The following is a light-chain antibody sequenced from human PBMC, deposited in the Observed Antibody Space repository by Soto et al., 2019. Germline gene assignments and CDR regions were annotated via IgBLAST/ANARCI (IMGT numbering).Light chain of an antibody. CDR2: DAS. CDR3: QQYDDYPLT. CDR1: QSISSW. J-gene: IGKJ4*01. Sequence: DIQMTQSPSTLSASVVDRVTITCRASQSISSWLAWYQQKPGKAPKLLIYDASSLESGVPSRFSGSGSGTEFTLTISSLQPDDFATYFCQQYDDYPLTFGGGTKVDIK. V-gene: IGKV1-5*01.